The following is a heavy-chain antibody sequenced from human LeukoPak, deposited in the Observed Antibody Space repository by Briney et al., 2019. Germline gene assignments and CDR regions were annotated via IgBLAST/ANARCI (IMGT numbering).Heavy chain of an antibody. V-gene: IGHV4-59*02. Sequence: SETLSFTCVVSGASVSSSHWNWIRQLPGKGLEWIGCLSYTGKTDYNPSLTSRVTISLDTSKNQVSLKLRSVTAADTAVYYCSEGYFEPFDHWGQGTLGTVSS. CDR3: SEGYFEPFDH. D-gene: IGHD2/OR15-2a*01. J-gene: IGHJ4*02. CDR1: GASVSSSH. CDR2: LSYTGKT.